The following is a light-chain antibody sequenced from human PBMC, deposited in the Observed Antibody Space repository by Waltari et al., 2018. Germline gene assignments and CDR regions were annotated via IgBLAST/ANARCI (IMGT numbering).Light chain of an antibody. CDR2: GVS. CDR3: CSSTSSNTVV. Sequence: QSALTQPAPVSGSPGPSITISCTGTSSDVGGYDYVSWYQPHPGKAPKAIISGVSERPSGVSNRFSGSKSGNTASLTISGLQAEDEADYCCCSSTSSNTVVFGGGTKVTVL. CDR1: SSDVGGYDY. V-gene: IGLV2-14*03. J-gene: IGLJ2*01.